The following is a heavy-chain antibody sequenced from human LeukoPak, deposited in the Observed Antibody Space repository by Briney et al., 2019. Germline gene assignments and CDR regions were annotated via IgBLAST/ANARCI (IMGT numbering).Heavy chain of an antibody. Sequence: GGSLRLSCAASGCTFTSYSMNWVRQAPGKGLEWLSYISSSSSTIYYADSVKGRFTISRDNAKNSLYLQMNSLRAEDTAVYYCATSLSYYDSSGYYQDYWGQGTLVTVSS. J-gene: IGHJ4*02. V-gene: IGHV3-48*04. CDR3: ATSLSYYDSSGYYQDY. CDR1: GCTFTSYS. CDR2: ISSSSSTI. D-gene: IGHD3-22*01.